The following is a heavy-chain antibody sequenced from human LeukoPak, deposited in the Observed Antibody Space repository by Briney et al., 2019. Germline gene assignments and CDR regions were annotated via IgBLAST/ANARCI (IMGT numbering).Heavy chain of an antibody. Sequence: SETLSLTCTVSGGSISSGSYYWSWIRQPAGKGLEWIGRIYTSGSTNYNPSLKSRVTISVDTSKNQFSLKLSSVTAADTAVYYCARQVGSSRIDYWGQGTLVTVSS. CDR3: ARQVGSSRIDY. CDR2: IYTSGST. CDR1: GGSISSGSYY. V-gene: IGHV4-61*02. J-gene: IGHJ4*02. D-gene: IGHD1-26*01.